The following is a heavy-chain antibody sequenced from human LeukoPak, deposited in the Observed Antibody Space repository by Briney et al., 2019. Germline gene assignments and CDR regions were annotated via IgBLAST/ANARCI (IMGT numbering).Heavy chain of an antibody. D-gene: IGHD3-3*01. CDR3: AREEYDFWSGYQVY. CDR1: GGSISSGSYY. CDR2: IYTSGST. V-gene: IGHV4-61*02. Sequence: SQTLSFTCTVSGGSISSGSYYWSWIRQPAGKGLEWSGRIYTSGSTNYNPSLKSRVTISVDTAKNQFSLKLSSVTAADTAVYYCAREEYDFWSGYQVYWGQGTLVTVSS. J-gene: IGHJ4*02.